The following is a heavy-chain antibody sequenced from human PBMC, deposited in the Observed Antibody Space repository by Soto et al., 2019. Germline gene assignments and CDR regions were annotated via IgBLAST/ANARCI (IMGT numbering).Heavy chain of an antibody. CDR3: ARSGDNYNRLDY. V-gene: IGHV3-11*06. D-gene: IGHD1-1*01. Sequence: GGSLRLSCEGSGFTFSDYYISWIRQAPGEGLEWISYSSNSGTFSRYADSVKGRFSISRDNAKNLLYLQMNSLRAEDTAVYYCARSGDNYNRLDYWGQGTPVTVSS. CDR2: SSNSGTFS. CDR1: GFTFSDYY. J-gene: IGHJ4*02.